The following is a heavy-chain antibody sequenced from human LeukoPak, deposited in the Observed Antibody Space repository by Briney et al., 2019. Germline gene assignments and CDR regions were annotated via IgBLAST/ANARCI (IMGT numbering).Heavy chain of an antibody. J-gene: IGHJ5*02. CDR1: SGSFSGYY. CDR2: INHSGST. Sequence: SETLSLTCAVYSGSFSGYYWSWIRQPPGKGLEWIGEINHSGSTNYNPSLKSRVTISVDTSKNQFSLKLSSVTAADTAVYYCARHPLNWNYAGWFDPWGQGTLVTVSS. CDR3: ARHPLNWNYAGWFDP. D-gene: IGHD1-7*01. V-gene: IGHV4-34*01.